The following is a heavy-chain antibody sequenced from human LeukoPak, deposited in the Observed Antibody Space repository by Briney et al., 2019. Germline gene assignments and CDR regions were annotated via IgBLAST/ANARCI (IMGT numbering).Heavy chain of an antibody. CDR2: INHNGNVN. CDR1: GFTFSSYW. Sequence: GGSLRLSCAASGFTFSSYWMNWARQAPGKGLEWVASINHNGNVNYYVDSVKGRFTISRDNAKNSLYLPMSNLRAEDTAVYFCARGGGLDVWGQGATVTVSS. V-gene: IGHV3-7*03. D-gene: IGHD3-16*01. CDR3: ARGGGLDV. J-gene: IGHJ6*02.